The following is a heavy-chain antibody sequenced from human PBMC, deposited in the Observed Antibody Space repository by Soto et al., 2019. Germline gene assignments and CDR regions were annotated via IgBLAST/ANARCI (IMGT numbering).Heavy chain of an antibody. CDR2: AYPFDSDT. V-gene: IGHV5-51*01. Sequence: GDSLKISCECSRYIFNYYWIVWVLHLPAKGLEWMVVAYPFDSDTFYSPSFEERLTISAFKSANSPYLNVNRLQASDIAIYYCGRPSGGATTGIDDWGQGTLVTVSS. D-gene: IGHD1-26*01. J-gene: IGHJ4*01. CDR3: GRPSGGATTGIDD. CDR1: RYIFNYYW.